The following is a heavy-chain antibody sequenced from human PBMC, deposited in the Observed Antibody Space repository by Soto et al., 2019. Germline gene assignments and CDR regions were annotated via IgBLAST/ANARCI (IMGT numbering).Heavy chain of an antibody. CDR2: INPSGGST. D-gene: IGHD3-3*01. V-gene: IGHV1-46*01. Sequence: ASVKVSCKASGYTFTSYYMHWVRQAPGQGLEWMGIINPSGGSTSYAQKFQGRVTMTRDTSTSTVYMELSSLRSEDTAVYYCARVLRFLEWLGSHYGMDVWGQGTTVTVSS. J-gene: IGHJ6*02. CDR3: ARVLRFLEWLGSHYGMDV. CDR1: GYTFTSYY.